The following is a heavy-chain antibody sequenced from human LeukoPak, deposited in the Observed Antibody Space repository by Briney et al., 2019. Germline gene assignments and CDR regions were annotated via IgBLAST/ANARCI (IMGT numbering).Heavy chain of an antibody. Sequence: SETLSLTCAVYGGSFSGYYWSWIRQPPGKGLEWIGEINHSGSTNYNPSLKSRVTISVDTSKSQFSLKLSSVTAADTAVYYCARAHAGEGDGYSLSNREIDYWGQGTLVTVSS. CDR2: INHSGST. J-gene: IGHJ4*02. V-gene: IGHV4-34*01. CDR1: GGSFSGYY. D-gene: IGHD5-24*01. CDR3: ARAHAGEGDGYSLSNREIDY.